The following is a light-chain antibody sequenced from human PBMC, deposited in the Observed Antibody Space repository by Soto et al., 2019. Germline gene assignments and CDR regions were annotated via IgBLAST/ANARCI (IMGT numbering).Light chain of an antibody. J-gene: IGKJ5*01. CDR1: QSVSSN. CDR2: DAS. Sequence: EIVLTQSPGTLSLSPGERATLSCRASQSVSSNLAWYQQKPCQAPRLLIYDASNRATGIPARFSGSGSGTDFTLTISSLEPEDFAVYYCQQRSNWPTITFGQGTRLEIK. V-gene: IGKV3-11*01. CDR3: QQRSNWPTIT.